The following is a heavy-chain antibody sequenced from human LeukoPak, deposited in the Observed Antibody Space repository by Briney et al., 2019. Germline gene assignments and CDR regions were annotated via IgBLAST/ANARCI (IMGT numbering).Heavy chain of an antibody. J-gene: IGHJ3*02. CDR2: ISYDGSNK. Sequence: PGGSLRLSCAASGFTFSSYGMHWVRQAPGKGLEWVAVISYDGSNKYYADSVKGRFNIFRDNSKNTLYLQMNSLRAEDTAVYYCAAESDALDIWGQGTMVTVSS. CDR3: AAESDALDI. D-gene: IGHD1-14*01. CDR1: GFTFSSYG. V-gene: IGHV3-30*03.